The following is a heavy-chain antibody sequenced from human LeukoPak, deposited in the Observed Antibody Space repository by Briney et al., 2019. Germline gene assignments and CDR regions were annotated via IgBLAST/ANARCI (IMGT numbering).Heavy chain of an antibody. V-gene: IGHV3-48*04. Sequence: PGGSLRLSCAASGFTFSSYAMSWVRQAPGKGLEWLSYISRSGNAIYYADSMKGRFTISRDNAKNSLYLQMNSLRAEDTAVYYCARYGLRDYYYYAMDVWGQGTTVTVSS. CDR1: GFTFSSYA. CDR2: ISRSGNAI. CDR3: ARYGLRDYYYYAMDV. D-gene: IGHD5-12*01. J-gene: IGHJ6*02.